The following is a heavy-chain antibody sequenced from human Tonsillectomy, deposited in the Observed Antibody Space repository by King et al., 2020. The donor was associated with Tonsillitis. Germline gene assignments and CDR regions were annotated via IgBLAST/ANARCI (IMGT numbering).Heavy chain of an antibody. Sequence: VQLVESGGGLLQPGRSLRLSCAASGFTFEDYAMHWFRQALGKGLEWVSGISWHSGSMGYADSVKGRFTISSDNAKNSLYLQMNSLRAEDTALYYCAKDIKEGLWLLFDYWGQGTLVTVSS. D-gene: IGHD5-12*01. CDR3: AKDIKEGLWLLFDY. CDR2: ISWHSGSM. CDR1: GFTFEDYA. V-gene: IGHV3-9*01. J-gene: IGHJ4*02.